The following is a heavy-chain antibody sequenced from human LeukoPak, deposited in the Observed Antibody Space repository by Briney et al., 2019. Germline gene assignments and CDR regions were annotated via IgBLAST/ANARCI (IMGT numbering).Heavy chain of an antibody. CDR1: GGTFSSYA. V-gene: IGHV1-69*13. CDR3: ARDLVGATPGGY. CDR2: IIPIFGTA. J-gene: IGHJ4*02. D-gene: IGHD1-26*01. Sequence: GASVKVSCKASGGTFSSYAISWVRQAPGQGLEWMGGIIPIFGTANYAQKFQGRVTITADESTSTAYMELSSLRSEDTAVYYCARDLVGATPGGYWGQGTLVTVSS.